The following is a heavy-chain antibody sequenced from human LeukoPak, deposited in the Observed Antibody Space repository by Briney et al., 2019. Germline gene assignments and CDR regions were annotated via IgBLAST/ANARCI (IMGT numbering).Heavy chain of an antibody. CDR2: INHSGST. V-gene: IGHV4-34*01. CDR3: ARWDYGDYYFDY. D-gene: IGHD4-17*01. J-gene: IGHJ4*02. Sequence: SETLSLTCAVYGGSFSGYYWSWIRQPPGKGLEWIGEINHSGSTNYNPSLKSRVTISVDTSKHQFSLKLSSVTAADTAVYYCARWDYGDYYFDYWGQGTLVTVSS. CDR1: GGSFSGYY.